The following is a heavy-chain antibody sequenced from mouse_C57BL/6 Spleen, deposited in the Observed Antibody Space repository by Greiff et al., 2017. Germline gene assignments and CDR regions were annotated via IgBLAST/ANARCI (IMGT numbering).Heavy chain of an antibody. D-gene: IGHD2-4*01. Sequence: QVQLQQSGAELVKPGASVKLSCKASGYTFTEYTIHWVKQRPGQGLAWIGWFYPGSGSIKYNEKFKDKATVTADKSSSTVYMELSRLTSEDSAVYFCARHEDPYDYDGYWYCDVWGTGTTVTVSS. J-gene: IGHJ1*03. CDR3: ARHEDPYDYDGYWYCDV. CDR2: FYPGSGSI. CDR1: GYTFTEYT. V-gene: IGHV1-62-2*01.